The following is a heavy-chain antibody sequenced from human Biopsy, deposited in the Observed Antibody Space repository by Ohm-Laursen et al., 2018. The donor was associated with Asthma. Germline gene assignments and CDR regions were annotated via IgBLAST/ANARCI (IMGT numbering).Heavy chain of an antibody. D-gene: IGHD3-16*01. V-gene: IGHV3-7*03. CDR2: IKHDGSEK. CDR1: GFTFGDYW. J-gene: IGHJ4*02. Sequence: SLRLSCSASGFTFGDYWMSWVRQVPGKGLEWVANIKHDGSEKNHVDSLKGRFTISRDNAKNSLYLQMNSLRAEGTAIYYCARDIAFGGVHDFWGQGTLVAVSS. CDR3: ARDIAFGGVHDF.